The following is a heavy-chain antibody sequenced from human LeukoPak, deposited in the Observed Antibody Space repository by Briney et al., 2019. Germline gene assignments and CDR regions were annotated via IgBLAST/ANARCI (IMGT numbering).Heavy chain of an antibody. D-gene: IGHD1-26*01. CDR3: ARDLGGSYYYYYYGMDV. Sequence: EASVKVSCKASGYTFTSYGISWVRQAPGQGLEWMGWISAYNGNTNYAQKLQGRVTMTRDTSTSTVYMELSSLRSEDTAVYYCARDLGGSYYYYYYGMDVWGQGTTVTVSS. CDR1: GYTFTSYG. V-gene: IGHV1-18*01. J-gene: IGHJ6*02. CDR2: ISAYNGNT.